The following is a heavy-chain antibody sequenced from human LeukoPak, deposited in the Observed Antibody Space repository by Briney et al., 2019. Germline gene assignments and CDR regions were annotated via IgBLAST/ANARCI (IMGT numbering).Heavy chain of an antibody. Sequence: ASVKVSCKASGYTFTSYGISWVRQAPGQRLEWMGWISAYNGNTNYAQKLQGRVTMTTDTSTSTAYMELRSLRSDDTAVYYRARASYPGQIVVVIWGQGTLVTVSS. J-gene: IGHJ4*02. CDR3: ARASYPGQIVVVI. CDR1: GYTFTSYG. D-gene: IGHD3-22*01. CDR2: ISAYNGNT. V-gene: IGHV1-18*01.